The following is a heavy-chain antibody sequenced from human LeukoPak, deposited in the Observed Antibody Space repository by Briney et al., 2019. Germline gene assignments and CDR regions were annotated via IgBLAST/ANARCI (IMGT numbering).Heavy chain of an antibody. D-gene: IGHD2/OR15-2a*01. J-gene: IGHJ4*02. CDR2: INPNSGAT. V-gene: IGHV1-2*02. Sequence: ASVKVSCKASGYTFTSYYMHWVRQAPGQGLEWMGWINPNSGATNFAPKFQGRVTLTRDTYISTAYMELSSLRSDDTALFYCARALYAAAHDYWGQGTLVTVSA. CDR1: GYTFTSYY. CDR3: ARALYAAAHDY.